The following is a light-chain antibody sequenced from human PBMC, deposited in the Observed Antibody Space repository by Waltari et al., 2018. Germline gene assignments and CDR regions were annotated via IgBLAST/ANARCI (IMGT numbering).Light chain of an antibody. CDR1: SPNTGSKY. J-gene: IGLJ3*02. Sequence: QSVLTQPPSASGTPGQRGTISCYGSSPNTGSKYYELDQQLPGTAPKLLIYTSDQRPSGLPDRFSGSKSGTSASLAISGLRSEDEADYYCAAWDDSLSGRVFGGGTKLTVL. CDR3: AAWDDSLSGRV. CDR2: TSD. V-gene: IGLV1-47*01.